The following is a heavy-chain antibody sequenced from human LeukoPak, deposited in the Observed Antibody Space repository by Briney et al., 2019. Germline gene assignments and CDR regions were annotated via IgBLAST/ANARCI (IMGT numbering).Heavy chain of an antibody. V-gene: IGHV4-61*02. J-gene: IGHJ4*02. CDR2: MQTNGNT. CDR3: AWGLSNAWEVQAY. Sequence: SETLSLTCTVSGGSITSGSYFWTWIRQPAGKGLEWLGRMQTNGNTNYNPSLKSRVAISIDTSKNQFSLQLSSVTAADTAVYYCAWGLSNAWEVQAYWGQGTLVTVSS. D-gene: IGHD1-26*01. CDR1: GGSITSGSYF.